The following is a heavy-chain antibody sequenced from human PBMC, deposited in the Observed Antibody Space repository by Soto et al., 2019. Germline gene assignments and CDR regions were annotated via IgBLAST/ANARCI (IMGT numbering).Heavy chain of an antibody. J-gene: IGHJ6*02. CDR2: ISGSGGST. CDR3: AKDGAHIVVVVAASGYYGMDV. V-gene: IGHV3-23*01. CDR1: GFTFSSYA. D-gene: IGHD2-15*01. Sequence: EVQLLESGGGLVQPGGSLRLSCAASGFTFSSYAMSWVRQAPGKGLEWVSAISGSGGSTYYADSVKGRFTISRDNSKKTLYLQRNSLRAEDTAVYYCAKDGAHIVVVVAASGYYGMDVWGQGTTVTVSS.